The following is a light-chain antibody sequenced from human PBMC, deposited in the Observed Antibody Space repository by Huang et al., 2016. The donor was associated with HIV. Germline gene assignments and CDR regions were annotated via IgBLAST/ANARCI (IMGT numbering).Light chain of an antibody. V-gene: IGKV3-15*01. Sequence: ILLTQFPATLSVSPGQSVTLSCRASQSFGGKLSWYQQGPGPAPRLLSYGSSTRFPNNPDRFSGSGCGTEITLTISSLQSEDFAVYYCQQYDNWPPLTFGGGTKV. J-gene: IGKJ4*01. CDR3: QQYDNWPPLT. CDR2: GSS. CDR1: QSFGGK.